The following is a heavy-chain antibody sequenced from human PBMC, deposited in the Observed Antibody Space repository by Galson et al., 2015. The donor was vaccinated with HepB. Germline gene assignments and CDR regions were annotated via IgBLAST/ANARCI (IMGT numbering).Heavy chain of an antibody. J-gene: IGHJ1*01. Sequence: CAISGDSVSGNSAAWHWIRQSPSRGLEWLGRTYYRSIVSVKRRISINSDTSKSQFSLQVKSLTPEDTAVYYCARGFYDFWSGYPPPEYFQHWGQGTLVTVSS. CDR2: TYYRS. CDR3: ARGFYDFWSGYPPPEYFQH. D-gene: IGHD3-3*01. V-gene: IGHV6-1*01. CDR1: GDSVSGNSAA.